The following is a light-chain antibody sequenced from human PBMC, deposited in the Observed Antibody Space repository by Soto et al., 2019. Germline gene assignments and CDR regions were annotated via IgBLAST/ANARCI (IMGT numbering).Light chain of an antibody. V-gene: IGKV1-5*03. CDR1: QTISSW. J-gene: IGKJ1*01. Sequence: DIQMTQSSSTLSASVGDRVTITCRASQTISSWLAWYQQKPGKAPNLLIYKASTLESGVPSRFSGSASGTEFTLTISSLQPDDFATYYCQQYNSYSTFGQGTKVDIK. CDR2: KAS. CDR3: QQYNSYST.